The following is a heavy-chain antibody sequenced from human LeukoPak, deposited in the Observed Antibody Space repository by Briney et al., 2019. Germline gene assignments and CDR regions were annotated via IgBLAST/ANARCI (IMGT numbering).Heavy chain of an antibody. J-gene: IGHJ4*02. CDR2: IYHSGST. V-gene: IGHV4-39*07. Sequence: SETLSLTCIVSGGSISSSSYNWGWIRQPPGKGLEWIGEIYHSGSTNYNPSLKSRVTISVDKSKNQFSLKLSSVTAADTAVYYCGAAGGVIGQIDYWGQGTLVTASS. D-gene: IGHD3-16*02. CDR3: GAAGGVIGQIDY. CDR1: GGSISSSSYN.